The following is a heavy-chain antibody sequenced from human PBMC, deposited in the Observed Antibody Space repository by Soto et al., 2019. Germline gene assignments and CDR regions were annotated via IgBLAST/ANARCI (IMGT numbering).Heavy chain of an antibody. V-gene: IGHV3-66*01. CDR3: ARELMVRGVSFDYYYMDV. CDR1: GFTVSSNY. D-gene: IGHD3-10*01. J-gene: IGHJ6*03. CDR2: IYSGGST. Sequence: GGSLRLSCAASGFTVSSNYMSWVRQAPGKGLEWVSVIYSGGSTYYADSVKGRFTISRDNSKNTLYLQMNSLRAEDTAVYYCARELMVRGVSFDYYYMDVWGKGTTVTFSS.